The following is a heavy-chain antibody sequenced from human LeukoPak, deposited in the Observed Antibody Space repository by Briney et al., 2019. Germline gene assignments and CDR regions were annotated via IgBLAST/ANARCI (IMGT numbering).Heavy chain of an antibody. J-gene: IGHJ6*02. CDR1: GGSISSGGYY. D-gene: IGHD5-18*01. Sequence: KPSGTLSLTCTVSGGSISSGGYYWSWIRQHPGKGLEWIGYIYYSGSTYYNPSLKSRITISVDTSKNQFSLKLSSVTAADTAVYYCARGTGTAMVHRYYGMDVWGQGTTVTVSS. CDR2: IYYSGST. V-gene: IGHV4-31*03. CDR3: ARGTGTAMVHRYYGMDV.